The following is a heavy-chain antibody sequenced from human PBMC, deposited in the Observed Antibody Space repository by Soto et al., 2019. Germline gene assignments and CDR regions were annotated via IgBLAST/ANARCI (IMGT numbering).Heavy chain of an antibody. CDR3: TTEGPRDIVLMVYAIVAFDI. V-gene: IGHV3-15*01. Sequence: GGSLRLSCAASGFTFSNAWMSWVRQAPGKGLEWVGRIKSKTDGGTTDYAAPVKGRFTISRDDSKTTLYLQMNSLKTEDTAVYYCTTEGPRDIVLMVYAIVAFDIWGQGTMVTVSS. J-gene: IGHJ3*02. CDR2: IKSKTDGGTT. D-gene: IGHD2-8*01. CDR1: GFTFSNAW.